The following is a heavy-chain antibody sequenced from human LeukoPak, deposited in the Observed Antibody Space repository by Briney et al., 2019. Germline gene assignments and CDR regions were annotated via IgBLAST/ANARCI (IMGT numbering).Heavy chain of an antibody. CDR2: ISSSSSYI. J-gene: IGHJ5*02. CDR3: AREGERYYDILTGYPSWFDP. D-gene: IGHD3-9*01. Sequence: PGGPLRLSCAASGFTFSSYSMNWVRQAPGKGLEWVLSISSSSSYIYYAVSVKGRFTISRDNAKNSLYLQMNSLRAEDTAVYYCAREGERYYDILTGYPSWFDPWGQGTLVTVSS. V-gene: IGHV3-21*01. CDR1: GFTFSSYS.